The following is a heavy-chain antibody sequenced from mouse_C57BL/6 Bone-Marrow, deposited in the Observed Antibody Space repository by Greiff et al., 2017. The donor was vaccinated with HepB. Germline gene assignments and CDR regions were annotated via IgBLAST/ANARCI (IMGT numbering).Heavy chain of an antibody. CDR2: IDPNSGGT. CDR3: AREGLRFYYFDY. V-gene: IGHV1-72*01. D-gene: IGHD1-1*01. Sequence: VQLQQPGAELVKPGASVKLSCKASGYTFTSYWMHWVKQRPGRGLEWIGRIDPNSGGTKYNEKFKSKATLTVDKPSSPAYMQLSSLTSEDSAVYYCAREGLRFYYFDYWGQGTTLTVSS. J-gene: IGHJ2*01. CDR1: GYTFTSYW.